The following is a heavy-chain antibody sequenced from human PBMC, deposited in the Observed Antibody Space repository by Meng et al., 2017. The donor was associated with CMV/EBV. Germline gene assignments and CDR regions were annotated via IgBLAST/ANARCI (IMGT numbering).Heavy chain of an antibody. CDR2: NNPNSGGT. D-gene: IGHD3-10*01. J-gene: IGHJ4*02. Sequence: ASVKVSCKASGYTFTGYYMHWVRQAPGQGLEWMGWNNPNSGGTKYAQKFQGRVTMTRDTSISTAYMELSRLRSDDTAVYYCAGEDYYGSGSYKGWGQGTLVTVSS. V-gene: IGHV1-2*02. CDR1: GYTFTGYY. CDR3: AGEDYYGSGSYKG.